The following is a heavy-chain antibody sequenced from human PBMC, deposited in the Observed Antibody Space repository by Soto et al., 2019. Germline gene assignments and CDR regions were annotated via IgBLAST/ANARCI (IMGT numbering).Heavy chain of an antibody. CDR1: GGSITSSGFW. J-gene: IGHJ5*02. Sequence: HLQLQESGPGLVKSSETLSLTCAVSGGSITSSGFWWSWIRQPPGKGLEWIGTIYDTGNTFYNPSLRWRVTISADTSRNEFALNFNSVTAADTAVYYCAKRAYGDPYDPWGQGTLVTVSS. V-gene: IGHV4-39*01. CDR3: AKRAYGDPYDP. D-gene: IGHD4-17*01. CDR2: IYDTGNT.